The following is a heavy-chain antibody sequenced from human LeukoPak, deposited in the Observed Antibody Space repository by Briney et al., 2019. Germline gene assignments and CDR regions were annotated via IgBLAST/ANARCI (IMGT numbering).Heavy chain of an antibody. CDR2: ISSSSSYI. CDR3: AAGGSSSWYLDY. D-gene: IGHD6-13*01. Sequence: GGSPRLSCAASGFTFSSYSMNWVRQAPGKGLEWVSSISSSSSYIYYADSVKGRFTISRDNAKNSLYLQMNSLRAEDTAVYYCAAGGSSSWYLDYWGQGTLVTVSS. J-gene: IGHJ4*02. CDR1: GFTFSSYS. V-gene: IGHV3-21*01.